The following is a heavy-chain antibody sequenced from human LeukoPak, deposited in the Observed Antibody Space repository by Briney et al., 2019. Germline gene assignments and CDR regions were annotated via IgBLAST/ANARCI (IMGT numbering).Heavy chain of an antibody. CDR2: ISSSSSYI. D-gene: IGHD3-22*01. V-gene: IGHV3-21*01. J-gene: IGHJ4*02. CDR1: GFTFSSYS. CDR3: AKDANQYYLDSSGYGDY. Sequence: KSGGSLRLSCAASGFTFSSYSMNWVRQAPGKGLEWVSSISSSSSYIYYADSVKGRFTISRDNARKSLYLQMNSLRAEDTAVYYCAKDANQYYLDSSGYGDYWGQGILVTVSS.